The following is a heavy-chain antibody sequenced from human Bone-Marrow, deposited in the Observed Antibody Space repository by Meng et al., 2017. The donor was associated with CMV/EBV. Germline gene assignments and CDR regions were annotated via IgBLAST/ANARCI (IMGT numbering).Heavy chain of an antibody. CDR1: GGSFSGYY. CDR3: ASSSSWYLFDP. D-gene: IGHD6-13*01. V-gene: IGHV4-34*01. J-gene: IGHJ5*02. Sequence: GSLRLSCAVYGGSFSGYYWSWIRQPPGKGLEWIGEINHSGSTNYNPSLKSRVTISVDTSKNQFSLKLSSVTAADTAVYYCASSSSWYLFDPWGQGTLVTVSS. CDR2: INHSGST.